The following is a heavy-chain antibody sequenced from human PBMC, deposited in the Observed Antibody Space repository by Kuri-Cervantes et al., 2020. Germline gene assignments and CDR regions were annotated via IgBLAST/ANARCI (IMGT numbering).Heavy chain of an antibody. V-gene: IGHV4-34*01. J-gene: IGHJ6*03. CDR2: INHSGST. D-gene: IGHD3-10*01. CDR3: ARGPPGRMVQGVIITTPYYYYYYMDV. Sequence: SETLSLTCAVYGGSFSGYYWSWIRQPPGKGLEWIGEINHSGSTNYNPSLKSRVTISVDTSKNQFSLKLNSVTAADTAVYYCARGPPGRMVQGVIITTPYYYYYYMDVWGKGTTVTVSS. CDR1: GGSFSGYY.